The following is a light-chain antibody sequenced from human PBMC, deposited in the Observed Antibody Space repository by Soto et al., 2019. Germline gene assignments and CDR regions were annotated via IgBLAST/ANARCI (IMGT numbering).Light chain of an antibody. Sequence: ETVLTQSPGTLSLSPGERATLSCRASQTIRSNYLAWYRQTPGQAPRLLIYGASNRATGIADRFIGSGSGTDFTLIISRLEPEYFALYYCQQYGSSPLTVGQGTKVEIK. CDR3: QQYGSSPLT. J-gene: IGKJ1*01. CDR1: QTIRSNY. CDR2: GAS. V-gene: IGKV3-20*01.